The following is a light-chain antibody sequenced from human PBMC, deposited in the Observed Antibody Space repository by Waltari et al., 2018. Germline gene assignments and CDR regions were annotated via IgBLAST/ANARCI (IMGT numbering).Light chain of an antibody. Sequence: QSALTQPASVSGSPGQSITISCTGTNNDVGGYDLVYWYQQHPGKAPKLIIYEVHRRPSGVSNRFSGSKSGNTASLTISGLQAEDEAHYYCCSYVGVTTVLFGGGTTVAV. V-gene: IGLV2-23*01. CDR2: EVH. CDR1: NNDVGGYDL. J-gene: IGLJ2*01. CDR3: CSYVGVTTVL.